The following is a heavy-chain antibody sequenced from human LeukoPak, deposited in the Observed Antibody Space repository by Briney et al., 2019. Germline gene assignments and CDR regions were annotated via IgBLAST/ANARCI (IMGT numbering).Heavy chain of an antibody. CDR2: IIPIFGTA. Sequence: SVKVSCKASGGTFSSYAISWVRQAPGQGLEWMGGIIPIFGTANYAQKFQGRVAITADKSTSTAYMELSSLRSEDTAVYYCARDRGSGIYDYWGQGTLVTVSS. CDR1: GGTFSSYA. CDR3: ARDRGSGIYDY. D-gene: IGHD3-10*01. J-gene: IGHJ4*02. V-gene: IGHV1-69*06.